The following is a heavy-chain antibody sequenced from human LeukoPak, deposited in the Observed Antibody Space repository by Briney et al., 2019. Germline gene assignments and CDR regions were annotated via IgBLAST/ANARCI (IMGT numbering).Heavy chain of an antibody. V-gene: IGHV3-21*01. CDR1: GFTFSSYS. CDR2: ISSSSSYI. J-gene: IGHJ4*02. CDR3: ARDGGITGTTGIFGY. D-gene: IGHD1-7*01. Sequence: GGSLRLSCAASGFTFSSYSMNWVRQAPGKGLEWVSSISSSSSYIYYVDSVKGRFTISRDNAKNSLYLQMNSLRAEDTAVYYCARDGGITGTTGIFGYWGQGTLVTVSS.